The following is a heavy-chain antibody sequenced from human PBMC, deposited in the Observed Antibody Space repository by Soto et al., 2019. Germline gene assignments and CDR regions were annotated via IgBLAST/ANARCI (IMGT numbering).Heavy chain of an antibody. CDR3: GGVHDY. CDR1: AGSISTGGYS. V-gene: IGHV4-30-2*01. Sequence: PSETLSLTCAVSAGSISTGGYSWSWIRQPPGKGLEWIGYMYHSGSTYYNPSLKSRVTISIDRSKNQFSLKLSSVTAADTAVYYCGGVHDYWGQGILVIVSS. J-gene: IGHJ4*02. CDR2: MYHSGST.